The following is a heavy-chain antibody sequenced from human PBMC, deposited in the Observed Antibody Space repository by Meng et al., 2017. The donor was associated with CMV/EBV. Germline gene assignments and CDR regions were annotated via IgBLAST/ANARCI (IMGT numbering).Heavy chain of an antibody. CDR1: GGSFSGYY. CDR3: ARLSRWLRMGYGMDV. V-gene: IGHV4-34*01. CDR2: INHSGST. Sequence: SETLSLTCAVYGGSFSGYYWSWIRQPPGKGLEWIGEINHSGSTNYNPSLKSRVTISVDTSKNQFSLQLSSVTAADTAVYYCARLSRWLRMGYGMDVWGQGTTVTVSS. J-gene: IGHJ6*02. D-gene: IGHD5-12*01.